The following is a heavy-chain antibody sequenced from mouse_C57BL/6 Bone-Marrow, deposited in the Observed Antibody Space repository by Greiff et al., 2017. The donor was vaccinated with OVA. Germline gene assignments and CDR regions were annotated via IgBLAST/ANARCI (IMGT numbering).Heavy chain of an antibody. J-gene: IGHJ4*01. CDR2: ISSGSSTI. V-gene: IGHV5-17*01. CDR1: GFTFSDYG. Sequence: EVQRVESGGGLVKPGGSLKLSCAASGFTFSDYGMHWVRQAPEKGLEWVAYISSGSSTIYYADTVKGRFTISRDNAKNTLFLQMTSLRSEDTAMDYCARSHYYAMDYWGQGTSVTVSS. CDR3: ARSHYYAMDY.